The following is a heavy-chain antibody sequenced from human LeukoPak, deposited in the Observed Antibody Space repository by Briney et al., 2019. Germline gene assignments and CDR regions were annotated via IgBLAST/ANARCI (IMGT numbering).Heavy chain of an antibody. D-gene: IGHD5-24*01. V-gene: IGHV3-74*01. CDR2: INSDGSST. Sequence: GGSLRLSCAASGFTFSSYWMHWVRQAPGKGLVWVSRINSDGSSTSYADSVKGRFTISRDNSKNTLYLQMNSLRAEDTAVYYCAGSMATIPIPGGYWGQGTLVTVSS. J-gene: IGHJ4*02. CDR3: AGSMATIPIPGGY. CDR1: GFTFSSYW.